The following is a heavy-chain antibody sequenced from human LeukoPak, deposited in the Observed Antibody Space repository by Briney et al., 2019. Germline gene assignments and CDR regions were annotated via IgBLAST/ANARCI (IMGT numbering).Heavy chain of an antibody. V-gene: IGHV3-23*01. D-gene: IGHD6-13*01. Sequence: PGGSLRLSCAASDSGFTFSSYAMSWVRQAPGKGLEWVSGISGSGGGTYYADSVKGRFTISRDNSKNTLYLQMNSLRGEDTAVYYCAKDNDSVAGAGNKYWGQGTLVTVSS. CDR3: AKDNDSVAGAGNKY. J-gene: IGHJ1*01. CDR1: DSGFTFSSYA. CDR2: ISGSGGGT.